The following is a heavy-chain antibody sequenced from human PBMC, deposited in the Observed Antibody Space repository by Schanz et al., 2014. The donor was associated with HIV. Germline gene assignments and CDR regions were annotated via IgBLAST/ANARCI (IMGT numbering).Heavy chain of an antibody. CDR1: GFTFSDYA. CDR2: VKQDGSEK. CDR3: ARDALGGSVGGY. V-gene: IGHV3-7*01. D-gene: IGHD3-10*01. Sequence: EVQLLESGGDLVQPGGSLRLSCAASGFTFSDYAMSWVRQVPGKGLEWVAKVKQDGSEKYYVDSVKGRFTISRDNSKNLLYLEMNDLRAEDTAVYYCARDALGGSVGGYWGQGTLVVVSS. J-gene: IGHJ4*02.